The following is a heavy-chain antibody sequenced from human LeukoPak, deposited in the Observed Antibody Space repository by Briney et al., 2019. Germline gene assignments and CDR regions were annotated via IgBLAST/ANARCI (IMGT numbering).Heavy chain of an antibody. D-gene: IGHD2/OR15-2a*01. CDR2: ISGSGNGGSI. CDR1: GFVFSIYT. J-gene: IGHJ4*02. Sequence: PGGSLRLSCSASGFVFSIYTMYWVRQAPGKGPEYVSTISGSGNGGSIYYADSVKGRFTISRDDSKGIVYLQMNGLRSEDTAVYYCVKDFGRVRGTPDSWGQGTLVTVSS. V-gene: IGHV3-64D*06. CDR3: VKDFGRVRGTPDS.